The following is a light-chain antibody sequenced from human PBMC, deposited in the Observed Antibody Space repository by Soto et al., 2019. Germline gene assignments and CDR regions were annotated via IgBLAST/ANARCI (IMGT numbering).Light chain of an antibody. Sequence: EIQMTQSPSSLSESVGDRVTSTCRASQGIKNDLAWYQQIPGKAPKRLIFATSTLQSGVPSRFSGSGYGTEFTLTISSLQPEDFATYFCLQHNLYPRTFGQGTRVEIK. J-gene: IGKJ1*01. CDR1: QGIKND. CDR3: LQHNLYPRT. V-gene: IGKV1-17*01. CDR2: ATS.